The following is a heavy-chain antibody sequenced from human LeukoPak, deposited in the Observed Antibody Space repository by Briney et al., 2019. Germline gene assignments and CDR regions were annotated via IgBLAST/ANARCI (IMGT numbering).Heavy chain of an antibody. Sequence: SVKVSCKASGGTFSSYAISWVRQAPGQGLEWMGGIIPIFGTANYAQKFQGRVTTTADKSTSTAYMELSSLRSDDTAVYYCARVERGRSNIPDYWGQGTLVTVSS. CDR1: GGTFSSYA. D-gene: IGHD2/OR15-2a*01. CDR2: IIPIFGTA. CDR3: ARVERGRSNIPDY. V-gene: IGHV1-69*06. J-gene: IGHJ4*02.